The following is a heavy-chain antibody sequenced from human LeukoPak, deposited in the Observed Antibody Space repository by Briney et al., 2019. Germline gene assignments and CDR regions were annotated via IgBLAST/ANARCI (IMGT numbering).Heavy chain of an antibody. CDR1: GGSFSGYY. CDR3: ARGYQRYCSGGSCYPYGMDV. CDR2: INHSGST. D-gene: IGHD2-15*01. J-gene: IGHJ6*02. Sequence: SETLSLTCAVYGGSFSGYYWSLIRQPPGKGLEWIGEINHSGSTNYNPSLKSRVTISVDTSKNQFSLKLSSVTAADTAVYYCARGYQRYCSGGSCYPYGMDVWGQGTTVTVSS. V-gene: IGHV4-34*01.